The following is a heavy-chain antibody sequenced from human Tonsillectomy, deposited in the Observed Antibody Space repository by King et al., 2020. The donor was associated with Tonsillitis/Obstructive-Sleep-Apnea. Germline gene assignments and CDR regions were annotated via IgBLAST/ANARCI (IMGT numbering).Heavy chain of an antibody. CDR1: GYSFASYW. CDR3: ARRYFDGHYYYYMDV. D-gene: IGHD3-9*01. Sequence: QLVQSGAEVKKPGESLRISCKGSGYSFASYWIDWVRQMPGKGLEWMGTIDPSDSYTNYSPSFEGHVTISADKSITTAYLQWSSLKASDTAMYYCARRYFDGHYYYYMDVWGKGTTVTVSS. V-gene: IGHV5-10-1*01. CDR2: IDPSDSYT. J-gene: IGHJ6*03.